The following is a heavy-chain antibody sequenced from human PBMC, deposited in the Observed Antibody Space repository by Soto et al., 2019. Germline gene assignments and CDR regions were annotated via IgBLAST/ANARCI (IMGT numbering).Heavy chain of an antibody. CDR3: ARQGGLSRELLGRFEY. Sequence: PSETLSLTCTVSGGSISGSNYYWCWIRQPPGKGLEWIESIYYSGSIYYNPSFKSRVTMSVDTSRNQFSLSLSSLTAADTAVYYCARQGGLSRELLGRFEYWGQGILVTISS. CDR1: GGSISGSNYY. D-gene: IGHD1-26*01. CDR2: IYYSGSI. J-gene: IGHJ4*02. V-gene: IGHV4-39*01.